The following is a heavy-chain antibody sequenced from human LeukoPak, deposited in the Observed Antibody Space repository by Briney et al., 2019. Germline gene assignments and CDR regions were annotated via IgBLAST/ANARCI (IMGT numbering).Heavy chain of an antibody. V-gene: IGHV4-59*01. Sequence: SETLSLTCTVSRGSLSSYYWSWIRQPPGKGLEWIGYIYYSGSTNYNPSLKSRVTISVDTSKNQFSLKLSSVTAADTATDYSARGPIWTAAAVRGNYYYMDVWGKGTTVTVSS. D-gene: IGHD6-13*01. CDR2: IYYSGST. CDR1: RGSLSSYY. J-gene: IGHJ6*03. CDR3: ARGPIWTAAAVRGNYYYMDV.